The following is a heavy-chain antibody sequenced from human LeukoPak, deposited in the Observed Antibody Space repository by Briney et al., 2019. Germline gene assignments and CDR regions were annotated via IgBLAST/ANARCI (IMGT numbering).Heavy chain of an antibody. CDR2: IWYDGSNK. J-gene: IGHJ4*02. V-gene: IGHV3-30*02. CDR3: AKLIVATIGEDSDY. Sequence: GGSLRLSCAASGFTLSSYGMHWVRQAPGKGLEWVAFIWYDGSNKYYADSVKGRFTISRDNSKNTLYLQMNSLRAEDTAVYYCAKLIVATIGEDSDYWGQGTLVTVSS. CDR1: GFTLSSYG. D-gene: IGHD5-12*01.